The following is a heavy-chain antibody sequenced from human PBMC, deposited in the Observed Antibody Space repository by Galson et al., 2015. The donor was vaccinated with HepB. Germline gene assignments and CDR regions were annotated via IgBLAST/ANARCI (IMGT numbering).Heavy chain of an antibody. CDR2: IYPGDSDT. CDR1: GYSFTSYW. D-gene: IGHD3-22*01. J-gene: IGHJ6*02. Sequence: QSGAEVKKPGESLKISCKGSGYSFTSYWIGWVRQMPGKGLEWMGIIYPGDSDTRYSPSFQGQVTISADKSISTAYLQWSSLKASDTAMYNCARRIYYDSSGPGRRDEKYYYGMDVWGQGTTVTVSS. CDR3: ARRIYYDSSGPGRRDEKYYYGMDV. V-gene: IGHV5-51*03.